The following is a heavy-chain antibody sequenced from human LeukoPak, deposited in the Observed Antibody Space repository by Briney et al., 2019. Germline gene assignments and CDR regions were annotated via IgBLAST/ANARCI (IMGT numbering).Heavy chain of an antibody. CDR2: INPSGGST. J-gene: IGHJ4*02. CDR1: GYTFTDYY. CDR3: AREGDIHQEFDY. D-gene: IGHD3-9*01. V-gene: IGHV1-46*01. Sequence: GASVKISCKVSGYTFTDYYMHWVRQAPGQGLEWMGIINPSGGSTSYAQKFQGRVTMTRDTSTSTVYMELSSLRSEDTAVYYCAREGDIHQEFDYWGQGTLVTVSS.